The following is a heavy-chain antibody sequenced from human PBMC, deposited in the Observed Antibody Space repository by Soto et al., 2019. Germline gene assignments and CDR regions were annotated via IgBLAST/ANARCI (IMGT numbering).Heavy chain of an antibody. Sequence: ETLSLTCAVYGGSFSGYYWSWIRQPPGKGLEWIGEINHSGSTNYNPSLKSRVTISVDTPKNQFSLKLSSVTAADTAVYYCARGPRYYYGSGSYYKLRWFDPWGQGTLVTVSS. J-gene: IGHJ5*02. CDR1: GGSFSGYY. V-gene: IGHV4-34*01. CDR2: INHSGST. D-gene: IGHD3-10*01. CDR3: ARGPRYYYGSGSYYKLRWFDP.